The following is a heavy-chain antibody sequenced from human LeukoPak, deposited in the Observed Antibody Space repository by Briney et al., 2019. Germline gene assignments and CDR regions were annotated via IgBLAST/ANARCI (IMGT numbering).Heavy chain of an antibody. V-gene: IGHV3-23*01. CDR2: ISGSGGST. D-gene: IGHD3-22*01. Sequence: GGSLRLSCAASGFTFSSYAMSWVRQAPGKGLEWVSAISGSGGSTYYVDSVKGRFTISRGNSKNTLYLQMNSLRAEDTAVYYCAKGNYHDSSGYLYYFDYWGQGTLVTVSS. J-gene: IGHJ4*02. CDR1: GFTFSSYA. CDR3: AKGNYHDSSGYLYYFDY.